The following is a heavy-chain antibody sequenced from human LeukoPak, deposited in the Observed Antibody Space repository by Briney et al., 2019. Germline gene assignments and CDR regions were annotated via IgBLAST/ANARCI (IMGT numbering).Heavy chain of an antibody. V-gene: IGHV3-23*01. CDR2: ISGSGGST. D-gene: IGHD6-19*01. CDR3: AKAAYSSGWYSETFDY. CDR1: GFTFSSYA. J-gene: IGHJ4*02. Sequence: PGGSLRLSCAASGFTFSSYAMSWVRQAPGKGLEWVSAISGSGGSTYYVDSVKGRFTISRDNSKNTLYLQMNSLRAEDTAVYYCAKAAYSSGWYSETFDYWGQGTLVTVSS.